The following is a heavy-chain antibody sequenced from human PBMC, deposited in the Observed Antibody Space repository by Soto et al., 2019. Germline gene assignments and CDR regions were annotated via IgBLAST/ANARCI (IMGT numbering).Heavy chain of an antibody. CDR2: INHSGST. J-gene: IGHJ4*02. V-gene: IGHV4-34*01. CDR1: GGSFSGYY. Sequence: QVQLQQWGAGLLKPSETLSLTCAVYGGSFSGYYWSWIRQPPGKGLEWIGEINHSGSTNYNPSLKSRVTISVDTSKNQFSLKLSSVPAADTAVYYCASGPRGMATTDYWGQGTLVTVSS. CDR3: ASGPRGMATTDY. D-gene: IGHD5-12*01.